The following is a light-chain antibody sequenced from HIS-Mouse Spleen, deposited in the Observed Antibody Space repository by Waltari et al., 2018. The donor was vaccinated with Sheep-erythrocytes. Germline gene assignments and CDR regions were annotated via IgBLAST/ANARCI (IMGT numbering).Light chain of an antibody. CDR1: SSDGGGYNY. V-gene: IGLV2-8*01. J-gene: IGLJ3*02. CDR3: SSYAGSNNWV. Sequence: QSALTQPPSASGSPGQSVTIPCTGTSSDGGGYNYVSWYQPRPGKAPKRMSYEVSKRPSGVPDRFSGSKSGNTASLTVSGLQAEDEADYYCSSYAGSNNWVFGGRTKLTVL. CDR2: EVS.